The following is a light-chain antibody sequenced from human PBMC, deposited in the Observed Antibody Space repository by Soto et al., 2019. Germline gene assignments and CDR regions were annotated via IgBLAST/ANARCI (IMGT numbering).Light chain of an antibody. V-gene: IGKV2D-29*01. CDR2: GVS. Sequence: DIVLTQTPISLSVTPGQPASISCKSSQSLVYSNGKTYLYWYLVKPGQPPQLLIYGVSNRFSGMPERFSGSGSRTDFTLKISRVEAEVVGNYYCMQPVQFKWLLGQGTKVEI. CDR3: MQPVQFKWL. J-gene: IGKJ1*01. CDR1: QSLVYSNGKTY.